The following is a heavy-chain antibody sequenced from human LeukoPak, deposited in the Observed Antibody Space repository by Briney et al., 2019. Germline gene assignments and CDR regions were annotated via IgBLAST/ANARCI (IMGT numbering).Heavy chain of an antibody. V-gene: IGHV1-69*13. D-gene: IGHD6-13*01. CDR2: IIPIFGTA. CDR3: ARDQAKSGYSSSWYWESDY. CDR1: GGTFSSYA. J-gene: IGHJ4*02. Sequence: SVKVSCKASGGTFSSYAISWVRQAPGQGLEWMGGIIPIFGTANYAQKFQGRVTITADESTSTAYMELSSLRSEDTAVYYCARDQAKSGYSSSWYWESDYWGQGTLVTVSS.